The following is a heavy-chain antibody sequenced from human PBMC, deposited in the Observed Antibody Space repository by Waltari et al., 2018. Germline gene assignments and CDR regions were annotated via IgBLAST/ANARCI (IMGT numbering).Heavy chain of an antibody. CDR2: ISGSGDST. Sequence: EVKLLESGGGLVQPGGSLRLSCAASGFTFSSFAMSWVRQAPGKGLEWVSAISGSGDSTYYADSVKGRFTISRDNSKNTLYLQMKSLRAEDTAVYYCAKGSSVTTGRFDYWGQGTLVTVSS. CDR3: AKGSSVTTGRFDY. CDR1: GFTFSSFA. V-gene: IGHV3-23*01. J-gene: IGHJ4*02. D-gene: IGHD4-17*01.